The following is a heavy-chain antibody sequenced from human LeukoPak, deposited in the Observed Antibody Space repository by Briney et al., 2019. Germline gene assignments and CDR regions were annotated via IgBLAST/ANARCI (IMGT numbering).Heavy chain of an antibody. CDR1: GLSVSSNF. D-gene: IGHD6-19*01. V-gene: IGHV3-53*01. CDR3: AKNIAVAVIYYFDY. CDR2: IYGGGST. J-gene: IGHJ4*02. Sequence: GGSLRLSCAATGLSVSSNFMSWVRQAPGKGLEWVSVIYGGGSTYYADSVKGRFTISRDTPKNTLYLQMNSLRVEDTAVYYCAKNIAVAVIYYFDYWGQGTLVTVSS.